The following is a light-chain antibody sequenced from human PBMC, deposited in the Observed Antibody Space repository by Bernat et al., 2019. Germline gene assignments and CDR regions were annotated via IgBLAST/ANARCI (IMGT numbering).Light chain of an antibody. J-gene: IGKJ5*01. CDR2: DTF. V-gene: IGKV3-11*01. Sequence: EVVLTQSPATLSLSPGERATLSCRASQSIDSYVVWYQQKPGQAPRLLIYDTFNRATGIPARFSGGGSGTDFTLPISSLEPEDFAVYYCQQRRDWPITFGQGTRLQI. CDR3: QQRRDWPIT. CDR1: QSIDSY.